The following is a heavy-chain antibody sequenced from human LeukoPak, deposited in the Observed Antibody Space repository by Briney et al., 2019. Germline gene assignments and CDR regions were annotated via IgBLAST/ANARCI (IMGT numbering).Heavy chain of an antibody. CDR2: ISAYNGNT. CDR3: ARWRICSGGSCNFDY. D-gene: IGHD2-15*01. J-gene: IGHJ4*02. Sequence: ASVKVSCKASGYTFTSYGISWVRQAPGQGLEWMGWISAYNGNTNYAQKLQGRVTMTTDTSTSTAYMELRSLRSDDTAVYYCARWRICSGGSCNFDYWGQGTLVTVSS. V-gene: IGHV1-18*01. CDR1: GYTFTSYG.